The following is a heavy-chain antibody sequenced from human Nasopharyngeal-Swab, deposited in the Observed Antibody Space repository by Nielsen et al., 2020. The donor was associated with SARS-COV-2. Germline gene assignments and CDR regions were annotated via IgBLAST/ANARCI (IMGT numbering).Heavy chain of an antibody. J-gene: IGHJ5*02. CDR1: GYTFTSYG. Sequence: ASVKVSCKASGYTFTSYGISWVRQAPGQGLEWMGWISAYNGNTNYAQKFQGRVTMTEDTSTDTAYMELSSLRSEDTAVYYCATAPALPHHQSNWFDPWGQGTLVTVSS. V-gene: IGHV1-18*01. D-gene: IGHD1-14*01. CDR3: ATAPALPHHQSNWFDP. CDR2: ISAYNGNT.